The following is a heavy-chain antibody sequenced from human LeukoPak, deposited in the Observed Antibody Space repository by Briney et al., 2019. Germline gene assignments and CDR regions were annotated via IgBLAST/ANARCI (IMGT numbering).Heavy chain of an antibody. V-gene: IGHV1-46*01. J-gene: IGHJ5*02. Sequence: ASVKVSCKASGYTFTSYFMHWVRQAPGQGLEWMGVVNPSSGITTYSQKFQGRVTMTRDTSTSTVYMDLSSLRSEDTAVYYCARAVGPRGGNWFDPWGQGTLVTVSS. CDR1: GYTFTSYF. CDR2: VNPSSGIT. D-gene: IGHD1-26*01. CDR3: ARAVGPRGGNWFDP.